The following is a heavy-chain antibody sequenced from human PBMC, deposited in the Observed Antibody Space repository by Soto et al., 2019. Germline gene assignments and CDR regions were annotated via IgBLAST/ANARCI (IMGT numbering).Heavy chain of an antibody. CDR2: IIPIFGTA. D-gene: IGHD3-10*01. J-gene: IGHJ4*02. V-gene: IGHV1-69*01. Sequence: QVQLVQSGAEVKKPGSSVKVSCKASGGTFSSYAISWVRQAPGQGLEGMGGIIPIFGTANYAQKFQGRVTITADESTSTSYLELSSLRSEDTAVYYCASPAFGFSGFDYWGQGTLVTVSS. CDR1: GGTFSSYA. CDR3: ASPAFGFSGFDY.